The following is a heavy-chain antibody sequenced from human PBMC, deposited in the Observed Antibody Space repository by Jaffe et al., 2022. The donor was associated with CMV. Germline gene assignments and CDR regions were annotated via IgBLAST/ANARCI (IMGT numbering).Heavy chain of an antibody. CDR1: GITVSA. CDR2: IYSSGAT. Sequence: EVQLVESGGDLVQPGGSLRLSCAVSGITVSAMSWVRQAPGKGLEWVSVIYSSGATFYADSVKGRFTISRDNSKNTLYLQMNSLRAEDTAIYYCARDGGGEWGQGTMVTVSS. CDR3: ARDGGGE. J-gene: IGHJ3*01. D-gene: IGHD3-16*01. V-gene: IGHV3-66*01.